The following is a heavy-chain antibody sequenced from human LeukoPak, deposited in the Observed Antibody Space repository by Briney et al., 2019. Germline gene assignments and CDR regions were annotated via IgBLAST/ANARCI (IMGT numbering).Heavy chain of an antibody. D-gene: IGHD3-22*01. Sequence: PSETLSLTCTVSGGSISSYYWSWIRQPPGKGLEWIGYIYYSGSTNYNPSLKSRVTISVDTSKNQFSLKLSSVTAADTAVYYCARGYDSSGYTPQPHAFDIWGQGTIVTVSS. CDR1: GGSISSYY. CDR2: IYYSGST. V-gene: IGHV4-59*01. CDR3: ARGYDSSGYTPQPHAFDI. J-gene: IGHJ3*02.